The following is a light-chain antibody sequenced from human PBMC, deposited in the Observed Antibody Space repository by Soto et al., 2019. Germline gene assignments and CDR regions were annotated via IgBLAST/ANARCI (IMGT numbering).Light chain of an antibody. J-gene: IGLJ1*01. CDR1: SSDVGAYNY. CDR3: SSYTSNTTPYV. CDR2: DVT. Sequence: QSALTQPASVSGSPGQSIAISCTGTSSDVGAYNYVSWYQHHPGKVPKLVIYDVTNRPSGVADRFSGSKSGNTASLTISGLLAEYEVDYSCSSYTSNTTPYVFGTGTKVTVL. V-gene: IGLV2-14*03.